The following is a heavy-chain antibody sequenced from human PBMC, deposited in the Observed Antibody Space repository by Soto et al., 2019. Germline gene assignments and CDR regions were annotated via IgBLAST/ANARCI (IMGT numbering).Heavy chain of an antibody. D-gene: IGHD3-3*01. Sequence: GGSQRLSCAASGFTFSSYAMSSVRPAPGKGLEWVSAISGSGGSTYYADSVKGRFTISRDNSKNTLYLQMNSLRAEDTAVYYCAKVRRITIFGVVRTHFYGMDVWGQGTTVTVSS. CDR1: GFTFSSYA. V-gene: IGHV3-23*01. J-gene: IGHJ6*02. CDR2: ISGSGGST. CDR3: AKVRRITIFGVVRTHFYGMDV.